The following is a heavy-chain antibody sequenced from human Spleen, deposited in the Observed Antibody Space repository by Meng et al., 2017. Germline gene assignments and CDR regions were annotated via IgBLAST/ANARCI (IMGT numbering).Heavy chain of an antibody. CDR2: IYYSGST. CDR3: ARLFRPPRFDP. J-gene: IGHJ5*02. CDR1: GDSISNYY. V-gene: IGHV4-59*08. Sequence: QVQLQESGPGLVRPSETLSLTCVVSGDSISNYYWSWIRQPPGKRLEYIAYIYYSGSTDYNPSLKSRVTISVDTSKNQVSLKLSSVTAADTAVYYCARLFRPPRFDPWGQGTLVTVSS.